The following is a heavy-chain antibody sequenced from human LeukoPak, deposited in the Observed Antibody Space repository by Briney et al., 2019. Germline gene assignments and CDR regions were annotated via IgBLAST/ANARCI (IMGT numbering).Heavy chain of an antibody. CDR2: ISWNSGSI. Sequence: PGRSLRLSCAASGFTFDDYAMHWVRQAPGKGLEWVSGISWNSGSIGYADSVKGRFTISRDNAKNSLYLQINSPRAEDMALYYCAKDLHYDFWSGFDYWGQGTLVTVSS. D-gene: IGHD3-3*01. J-gene: IGHJ4*02. V-gene: IGHV3-9*03. CDR3: AKDLHYDFWSGFDY. CDR1: GFTFDDYA.